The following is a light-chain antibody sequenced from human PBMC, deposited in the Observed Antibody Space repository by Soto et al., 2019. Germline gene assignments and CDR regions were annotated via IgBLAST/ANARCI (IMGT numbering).Light chain of an antibody. CDR3: QQSYTTPWT. J-gene: IGKJ1*01. Sequence: DIQMTQSPSSLSASVGDRVTITCRASRNIRTDLNWYQQKPGKAPNLLIYGASNLDGGVPSKFSGSGSGTDFTLTISSLQPEDVATYYCQQSYTTPWTFGQGTKVEI. CDR1: RNIRTD. CDR2: GAS. V-gene: IGKV1-39*01.